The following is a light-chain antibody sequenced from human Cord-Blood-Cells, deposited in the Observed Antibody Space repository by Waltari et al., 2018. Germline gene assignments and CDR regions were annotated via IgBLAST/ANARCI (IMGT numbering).Light chain of an antibody. CDR2: KAS. J-gene: IGKJ1*01. CDR1: QSISSW. Sequence: DIQMTQSPSTLSASVGNRVTITCRARQSISSWLAWYQQKPGKAPKLLLYKASSLESGVPTRFSGSGSGTEFTLTISSLQPDDFATYYCQQYNSYSLTFGQGTKVEIK. V-gene: IGKV1-5*03. CDR3: QQYNSYSLT.